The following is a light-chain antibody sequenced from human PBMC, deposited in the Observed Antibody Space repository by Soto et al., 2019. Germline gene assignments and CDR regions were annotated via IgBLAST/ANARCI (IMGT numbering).Light chain of an antibody. CDR3: QTGGTGGV. CDR1: SGHTTYA. V-gene: IGLV4-69*01. CDR2: LDSDGSQ. J-gene: IGLJ3*02. Sequence: QPVLTQSPSASASLGASVKLTCTLSSGHTTYAIAWHQQQPEKGPRFLMKLDSDGSQIKGDGIPDRFSGSSSGAERYLTISSLQSEDEADYYCQTGGTGGVFGGGTKVTVL.